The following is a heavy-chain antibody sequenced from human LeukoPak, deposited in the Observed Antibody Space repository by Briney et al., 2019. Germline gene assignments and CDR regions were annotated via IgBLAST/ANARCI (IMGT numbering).Heavy chain of an antibody. J-gene: IGHJ4*02. V-gene: IGHV3-30*02. Sequence: GGSLRLSCAASGFTFSSYGMHWVRQAPGKGLEWVAFIRYYGSNKYYADSVKGRFTISRDNSKNTLYLQMNSLRAEDTAVYYCAKDRRAYSSSAFDYWGQGTLVTVSS. CDR2: IRYYGSNK. CDR3: AKDRRAYSSSAFDY. D-gene: IGHD6-6*01. CDR1: GFTFSSYG.